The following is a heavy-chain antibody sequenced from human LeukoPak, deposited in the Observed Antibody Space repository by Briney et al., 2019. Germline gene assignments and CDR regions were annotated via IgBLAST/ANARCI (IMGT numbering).Heavy chain of an antibody. J-gene: IGHJ4*02. Sequence: SETLSLTCSVSGRYSSRYYWSWIRKAPGKGLEWNGYIYYSGSTNYNPSLKSRVTITMDTSNYQFYQKLSSVTAADTAVYYRARGKHYYDSSGYSPFPYWGQGTLVTVCS. CDR2: IYYSGST. CDR3: ARGKHYYDSSGYSPFPY. D-gene: IGHD3-22*01. CDR1: GRYSSRYY. V-gene: IGHV4-59*01.